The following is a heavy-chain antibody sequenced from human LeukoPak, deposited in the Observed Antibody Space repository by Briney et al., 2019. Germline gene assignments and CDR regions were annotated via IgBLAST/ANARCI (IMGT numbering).Heavy chain of an antibody. D-gene: IGHD6-13*01. Sequence: SETLSLTCTVSGGSISSYYWSWIRQPPGKGLEWIGYIYYSGSTNYNPSLKSRVTISVDTSKNQFSLKLSSVTAADTAVYYCARDSSSSSAYNWFDPWGQGTLVTVSS. V-gene: IGHV4-59*01. J-gene: IGHJ5*02. CDR3: ARDSSSSSAYNWFDP. CDR2: IYYSGST. CDR1: GGSISSYY.